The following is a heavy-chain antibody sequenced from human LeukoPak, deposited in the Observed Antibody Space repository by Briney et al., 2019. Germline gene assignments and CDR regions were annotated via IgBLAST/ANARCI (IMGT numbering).Heavy chain of an antibody. D-gene: IGHD1-1*01. CDR3: ARGPTISETGYFDY. CDR1: GVSLSGYH. J-gene: IGHJ4*03. Sequence: ASETLSLTCAVYGVSLSGYHWNWIRQSPEKGLEWIGEINDRGHTNYNPSLKSRVTISVDTSKKQFSLKVTSLTAADTAVYYCARGPTISETGYFDYWGQGTLVTVSS. V-gene: IGHV4-34*01. CDR2: INDRGHT.